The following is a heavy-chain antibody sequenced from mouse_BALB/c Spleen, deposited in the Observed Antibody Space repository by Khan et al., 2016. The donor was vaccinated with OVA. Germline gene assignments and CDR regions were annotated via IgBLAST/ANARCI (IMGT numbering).Heavy chain of an antibody. J-gene: IGHJ2*01. V-gene: IGHV1-7*01. Sequence: QVQLKQSGAELAKPGASVKMSCKASGYTFINYWILWVKQRPGKGLEWIGYINPSTADTEYNQNFKDKATLTVEKSSRTAYMQLSSLTAEDSAVYYCARRGLRLDFDYWGQGTTLTVSS. CDR2: INPSTADT. CDR1: GYTFINYW. CDR3: ARRGLRLDFDY. D-gene: IGHD1-1*01.